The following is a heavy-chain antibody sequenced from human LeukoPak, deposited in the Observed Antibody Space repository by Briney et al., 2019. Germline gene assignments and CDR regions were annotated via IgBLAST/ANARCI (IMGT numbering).Heavy chain of an antibody. D-gene: IGHD6-19*01. Sequence: GGSLRLSCAASGFTFSSYGMHWVRQAPGKGLEWVAFIRYDGSHKYFVDSVKGRFIISRDNSKNTLFPQMNSLRAEDTAVYYCAKDLGQWLIRGFDYWGQGTLVTVSS. J-gene: IGHJ4*02. CDR3: AKDLGQWLIRGFDY. V-gene: IGHV3-30*02. CDR2: IRYDGSHK. CDR1: GFTFSSYG.